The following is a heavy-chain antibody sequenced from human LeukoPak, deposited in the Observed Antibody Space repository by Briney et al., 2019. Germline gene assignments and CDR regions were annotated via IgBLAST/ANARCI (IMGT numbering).Heavy chain of an antibody. Sequence: ASVKVSCKASGYIFTSYDINWVRQATGQGLEWVGWMNPNSGNTGYAQKFQGRVTMTRNTSISTAYMELSSLRSEDTAVYYCARSPITFGGVKTPDYWGQGTLVTVSS. D-gene: IGHD3-16*01. J-gene: IGHJ4*02. CDR3: ARSPITFGGVKTPDY. CDR1: GYIFTSYD. V-gene: IGHV1-8*01. CDR2: MNPNSGNT.